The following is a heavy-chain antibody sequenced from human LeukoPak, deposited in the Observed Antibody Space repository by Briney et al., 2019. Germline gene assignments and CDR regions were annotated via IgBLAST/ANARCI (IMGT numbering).Heavy chain of an antibody. Sequence: SETLSLTCSVSGGSIRSVSYYWGWIRQPPGKGLEWIGSIYYSGTAYYNPSLESRVTISVDTSKNQFSLKLSSVTAADTAVYYCARVSWFPGTSYYYMDVWGKGTTVTVSS. CDR1: GGSIRSVSYY. D-gene: IGHD1-1*01. V-gene: IGHV4-39*07. CDR2: IYYSGTA. J-gene: IGHJ6*03. CDR3: ARVSWFPGTSYYYMDV.